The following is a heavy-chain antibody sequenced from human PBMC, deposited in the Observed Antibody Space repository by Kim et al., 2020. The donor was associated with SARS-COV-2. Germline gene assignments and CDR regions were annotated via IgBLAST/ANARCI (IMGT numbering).Heavy chain of an antibody. CDR2: A. J-gene: IGHJ3*02. D-gene: IGHD6-19*01. Sequence: ANYSQKFQGKVTITADKSTSTAYMELSSLRSEDTAVYYCARGGAVAAFDIWGQGTMVTVSS. CDR3: ARGGAVAAFDI. V-gene: IGHV1-69*04.